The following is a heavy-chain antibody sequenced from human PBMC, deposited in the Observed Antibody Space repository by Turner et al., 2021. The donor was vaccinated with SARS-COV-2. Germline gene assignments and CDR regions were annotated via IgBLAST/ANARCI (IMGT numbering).Heavy chain of an antibody. CDR3: ARVDVDGDYFDY. CDR1: GGSVSSGSYY. CDR2: IYYSGRT. Sequence: QVQLQESGPGLVKPSETLSLTCTVSGGSVSSGSYYWSWIRQPPGKGLEWIAYIYYSGRTNYNPSLKSRLTMSVDTSKNQFSLNLSSVTAADTAVYYCARVDVDGDYFDYWGQGTVVTVAS. D-gene: IGHD2-15*01. V-gene: IGHV4-61*01. J-gene: IGHJ4*02.